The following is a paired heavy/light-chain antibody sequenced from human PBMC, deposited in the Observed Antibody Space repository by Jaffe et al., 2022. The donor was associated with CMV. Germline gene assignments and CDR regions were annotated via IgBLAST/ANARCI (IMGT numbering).Heavy chain of an antibody. J-gene: IGHJ5*02. CDR2: MVVDSGQT. CDR1: GFTFRSSG. V-gene: IGHV1-58*02. D-gene: IGHD3-10*01. Sequence: QMQLVQSGPEVKKPGTAVKVACRASGFTFRSSGMQWVRQARGQRPEWIGWMVVDSGQTNYAQKFQGRVTITRDMSTSTAYMELNSLRSEDTAVYYCAAVEVYYGFNWCDLWGQGTLVTVSS. CDR3: AAVEVYYGFNWCDL.
Light chain of an antibody. J-gene: IGKJ3*01. V-gene: IGKV1-27*01. CDR1: LAISNY. Sequence: DIQMTQSPSSLSASVGDRVTITCRASLAISNYVVWYQQKPGKVPKLLIYGASILQSGVPSRFSGSGAGTDFTLTISGLQPEDVATYYCQKYNSVPHTFGPGTYVDIK. CDR3: QKYNSVPHT. CDR2: GAS.